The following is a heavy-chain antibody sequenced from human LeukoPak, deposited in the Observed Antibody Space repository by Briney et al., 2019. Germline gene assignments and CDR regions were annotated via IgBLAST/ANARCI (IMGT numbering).Heavy chain of an antibody. D-gene: IGHD3-22*01. Sequence: GASVKVSCKASGGTFSSYAISWVRQAPGQGLEWMGRLIPIFGTANYAQKFQGRVTITTDESTSTAYMELSSLRSEDTAVYYCARHRANYYDSSGYFSPFDYWGQGTLVTVSS. CDR3: ARHRANYYDSSGYFSPFDY. CDR1: GGTFSSYA. CDR2: LIPIFGTA. J-gene: IGHJ4*02. V-gene: IGHV1-69*05.